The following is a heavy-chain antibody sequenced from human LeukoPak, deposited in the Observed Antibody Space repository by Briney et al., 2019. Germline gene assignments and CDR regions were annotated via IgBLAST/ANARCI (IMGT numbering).Heavy chain of an antibody. Sequence: PGGSLRLSCAASGFTFNSYAMTWVRQTPGKGLEWVSYISSDSRTIYYADSVKGRFTISRDNAKNSLYLQMKSLRDEDTAVYYCARYGSGTSYITNYFDYWGQGTLVTVSS. V-gene: IGHV3-48*02. J-gene: IGHJ4*02. CDR1: GFTFNSYA. CDR2: ISSDSRTI. D-gene: IGHD3-10*01. CDR3: ARYGSGTSYITNYFDY.